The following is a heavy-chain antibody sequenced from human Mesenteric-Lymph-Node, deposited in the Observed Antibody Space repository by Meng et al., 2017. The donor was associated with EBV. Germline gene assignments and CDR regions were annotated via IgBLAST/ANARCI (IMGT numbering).Heavy chain of an antibody. Sequence: VAQQEPRPGLVKPAEPLSLTCTVSGSSVNVVNYYCSWIRQPPGKGLEWIAFIYYSGSTNFNPSLKSRAAISVDTSKNQFSLRLSSVTAADTAVYYCARTGRCSGDSCYYNWFDPWGQGTLVTVSS. CDR3: ARTGRCSGDSCYYNWFDP. CDR2: IYYSGST. J-gene: IGHJ5*02. D-gene: IGHD2-15*01. V-gene: IGHV4-61*01. CDR1: GSSVNVVNYY.